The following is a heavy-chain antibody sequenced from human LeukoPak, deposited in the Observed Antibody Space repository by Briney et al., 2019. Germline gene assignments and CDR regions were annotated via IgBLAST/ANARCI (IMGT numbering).Heavy chain of an antibody. CDR1: GFTFSSYW. Sequence: PGGSLRLFCAASGFTFSSYWMNWVRQAPGKGLEWVANIQQDGSEKYYVDSVKGRFTISRDNAKNSLYLQMNSLRAEDTAVYYCARARDSSSWFSSDYWGQGTLLTVSS. V-gene: IGHV3-7*04. CDR3: ARARDSSSWFSSDY. J-gene: IGHJ4*02. D-gene: IGHD6-13*01. CDR2: IQQDGSEK.